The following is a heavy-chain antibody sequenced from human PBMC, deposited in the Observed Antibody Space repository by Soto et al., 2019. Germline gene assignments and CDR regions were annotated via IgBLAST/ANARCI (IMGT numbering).Heavy chain of an antibody. CDR1: GGSISSDGYY. V-gene: IGHV4-31*03. CDR3: ARDVGDYGANSRRYYYCYGMDV. Sequence: PSETLSLTCTVSGGSISSDGYYWSWIRQHPGKGLEWIGYIYYSGSTYYNPSLKSRVTISVDTSKNQFSLKLSSVTAADTAVYYCARDVGDYGANSRRYYYCYGMDVWGPGTTVTVSS. CDR2: IYYSGST. J-gene: IGHJ6*02. D-gene: IGHD4-17*01.